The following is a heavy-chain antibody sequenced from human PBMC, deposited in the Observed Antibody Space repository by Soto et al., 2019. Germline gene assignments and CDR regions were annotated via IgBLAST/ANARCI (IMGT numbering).Heavy chain of an antibody. J-gene: IGHJ4*02. CDR2: IYYSGST. Sequence: PSETLSLTCTVSGGSISSYYWSWIRQPPGKGLEWIGYIYYSGSTNYNPSLKSRVTISVDTSKNQFSLKLSSVTAADAAVYYCARTITVTTGLVYYFVYWGQGTLVTVSS. V-gene: IGHV4-59*01. CDR1: GGSISSYY. D-gene: IGHD4-17*01. CDR3: ARTITVTTGLVYYFVY.